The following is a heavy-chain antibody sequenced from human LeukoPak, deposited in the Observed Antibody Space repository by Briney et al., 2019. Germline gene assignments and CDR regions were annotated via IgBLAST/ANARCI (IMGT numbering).Heavy chain of an antibody. J-gene: IGHJ4*02. CDR2: IYTSGST. CDR1: GGSLSSGIYY. V-gene: IGHV4-61*02. Sequence: PSETLSLTCTVPGGSLSSGIYYWSWCRQPAGKGLEWIGRIYTSGSTNYNPSLKSRVTISVDTSKNQFSLKLSSVTAADTAVYYCARLPPYWGQGTLVTVSS. CDR3: ARLPPY.